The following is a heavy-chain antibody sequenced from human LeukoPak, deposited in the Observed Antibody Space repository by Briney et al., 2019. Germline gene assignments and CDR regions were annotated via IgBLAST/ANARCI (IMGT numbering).Heavy chain of an antibody. V-gene: IGHV1-2*02. J-gene: IGHJ3*02. Sequence: ASVKVSCKASGYTFTSYGISWVRQAPGQGLEWMGWINPNSGGTNYAQKFQGRVTMTRDTSISTAYMELSRLRSDDTAVYYCARDYYDSSGYRAFDIWGQGTMVTVSS. CDR1: GYTFTSYG. CDR3: ARDYYDSSGYRAFDI. D-gene: IGHD3-22*01. CDR2: INPNSGGT.